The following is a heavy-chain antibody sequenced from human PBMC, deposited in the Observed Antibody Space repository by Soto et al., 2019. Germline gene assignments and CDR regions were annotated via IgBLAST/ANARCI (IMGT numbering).Heavy chain of an antibody. V-gene: IGHV4-30-2*01. D-gene: IGHD4-4*01. CDR2: IYHSGST. Sequence: ASETLSLTCAVSGGSISSGGYSWSWIRQPPGKGLEWIGYIYHSGSTYYNPSLKSRVTISVDRSKNQFSLKLSSVTAADTAVYYCARGMTTVTTIDYWGQGTLLTVSS. CDR3: ARGMTTVTTIDY. J-gene: IGHJ4*02. CDR1: GGSISSGGYS.